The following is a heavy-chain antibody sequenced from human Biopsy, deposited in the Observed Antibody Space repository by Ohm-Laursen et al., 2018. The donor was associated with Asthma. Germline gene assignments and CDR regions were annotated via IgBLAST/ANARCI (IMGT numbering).Heavy chain of an antibody. CDR1: GGTFNTYV. V-gene: IGHV1-69*01. J-gene: IGHJ4*02. CDR2: INSILGTT. CDR3: ARKAGSCISRTCYSLDF. D-gene: IGHD2-2*01. Sequence: SSVKVSCKSLGGTFNTYVIGWVRQAPGQGLEWMGGINSILGTTTYPQKFQDRVTITADDSTSTVYMELSSLRSEDTAVYYCARKAGSCISRTCYSLDFWGQGTLVTVSS.